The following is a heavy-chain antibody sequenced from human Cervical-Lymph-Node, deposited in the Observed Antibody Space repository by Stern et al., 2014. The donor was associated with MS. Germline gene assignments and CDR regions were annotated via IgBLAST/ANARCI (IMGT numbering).Heavy chain of an antibody. J-gene: IGHJ4*02. V-gene: IGHV3-15*01. Sequence: EVQLLESGGGLVKPGGSLRLSCAASGFTFSDAWMHWVRQAPGKGLEWVGRIRSIPQGGTTDYAAAVKGRFTISRDDSKNTLYLQMNSLTVEDAGVYYCATVSRADYWGQGTLVTVSS. CDR3: ATVSRADY. D-gene: IGHD2/OR15-2a*01. CDR2: IRSIPQGGTT. CDR1: GFTFSDAW.